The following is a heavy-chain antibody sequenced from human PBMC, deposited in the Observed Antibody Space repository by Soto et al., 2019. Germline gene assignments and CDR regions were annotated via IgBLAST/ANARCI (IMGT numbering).Heavy chain of an antibody. D-gene: IGHD3-10*01. CDR2: IWSGGSDK. Sequence: QVQLVESGGGVVQPGRSLRLSCAASGFAFSSYGMHWVRQAPGKGLEWVTVIWSGGSDKYYADSVKGRFTISRDNSKNTLYLQINSLRAEDTAVYYCARVYGSGTYPIDYWGQGTLVTVSS. CDR3: ARVYGSGTYPIDY. CDR1: GFAFSSYG. J-gene: IGHJ4*02. V-gene: IGHV3-33*01.